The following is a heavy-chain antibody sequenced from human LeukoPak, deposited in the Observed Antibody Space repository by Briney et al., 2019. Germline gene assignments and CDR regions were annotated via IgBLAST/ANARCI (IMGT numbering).Heavy chain of an antibody. CDR1: GGSISSYY. D-gene: IGHD3-22*01. CDR3: ARASAYYYDSGLSGFDY. J-gene: IGHJ4*02. CDR2: IYYSGST. Sequence: PSETLSLTCTVSGGSISSYYWSWIRQPPGKGLEWIGYIYYSGSTNYNPSLKSRVTISVDTSKNQFSLKLSSVTAADTAVYYCARASAYYYDSGLSGFDYWGQGTLVTVSS. V-gene: IGHV4-59*01.